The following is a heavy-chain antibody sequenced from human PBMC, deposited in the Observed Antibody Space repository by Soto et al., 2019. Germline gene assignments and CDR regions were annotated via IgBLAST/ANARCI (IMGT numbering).Heavy chain of an antibody. Sequence: PSETLSLTCTVSGGSISSYYWSWIRQPPGKGLEWIGYIYYSGSTNYNPSLKSRVTISVDTSKNQFSLKLSSVTAADTAVYYCARVPYDIRGPFDPWGQGALVTVSS. CDR1: GGSISSYY. V-gene: IGHV4-59*01. D-gene: IGHD3-9*01. CDR2: IYYSGST. CDR3: ARVPYDIRGPFDP. J-gene: IGHJ5*02.